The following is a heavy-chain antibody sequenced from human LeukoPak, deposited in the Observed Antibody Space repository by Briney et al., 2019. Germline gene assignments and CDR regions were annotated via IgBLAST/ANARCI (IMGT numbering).Heavy chain of an antibody. CDR2: IWYDGSSK. Sequence: PGGSLRLPCAASGFTFSNYVMHWVRQAPGKGLEWVAGIWYDGSSKYYADSVKGRFTIPRDNSKNTLYVQMNSLRAEDTAVYYCARGVATVDFWGQGTLVTVSS. J-gene: IGHJ4*02. CDR1: GFTFSNYV. D-gene: IGHD5-12*01. V-gene: IGHV3-33*01. CDR3: ARGVATVDF.